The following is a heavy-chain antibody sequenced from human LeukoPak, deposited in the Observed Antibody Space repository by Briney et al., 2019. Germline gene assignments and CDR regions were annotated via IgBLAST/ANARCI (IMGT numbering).Heavy chain of an antibody. CDR1: RFTFSKYW. J-gene: IGHJ4*02. CDR2: IDTNGRTT. D-gene: IGHD2-15*01. V-gene: IGHV3-74*01. CDR3: ARDLSGADDS. Sequence: GGSLRLSCAASRFTFSKYWFHWVRQAPGKGLEWVSHIDTNGRTTTYADSVRGRFTISRDNAKNTLFLEMNSLRAEDTAVYYCARDLSGADDSWGQGTLVTVSS.